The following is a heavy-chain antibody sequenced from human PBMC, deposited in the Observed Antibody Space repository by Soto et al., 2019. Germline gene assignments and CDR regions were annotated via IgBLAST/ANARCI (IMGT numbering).Heavy chain of an antibody. D-gene: IGHD1-1*01. V-gene: IGHV1-18*01. CDR1: GYTFTSYG. Sequence: QVHLVQSGAEVKKPGASVKVSCKGSGYTFTSYGITWVRQAPGQGLEWMGWISAHNGNTNYAQKLQGRVTVTRDTSTSTAYMELRSLRSDDTAVYDFARGRYGDYWGQGALVTVSS. J-gene: IGHJ4*02. CDR2: ISAHNGNT. CDR3: ARGRYGDY.